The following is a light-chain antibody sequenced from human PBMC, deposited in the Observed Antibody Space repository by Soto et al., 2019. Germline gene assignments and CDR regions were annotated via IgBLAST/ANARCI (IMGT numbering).Light chain of an antibody. CDR3: SSYTRSSTLYV. V-gene: IGLV2-14*01. Sequence: ALTQPASVSGSPGQSITISCTGTSSDVGDYNYVSWYQQHPGKAPKLMIYEVSNRPSGVSNRFSGSKSGNTASLTISGLQAEDEADYYCSSYTRSSTLYVFGTGTKLTVL. CDR2: EVS. J-gene: IGLJ1*01. CDR1: SSDVGDYNY.